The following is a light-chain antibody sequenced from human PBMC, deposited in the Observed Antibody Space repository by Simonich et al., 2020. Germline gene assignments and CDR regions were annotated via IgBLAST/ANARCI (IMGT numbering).Light chain of an antibody. V-gene: IGKV3-15*01. CDR3: QQYNNWPWT. CDR2: GAS. CDR1: QSVSSN. J-gene: IGKJ1*01. Sequence: EIVLTQSPATLSVSPGDRSPLSCRASQSVSSNLAWYPQKPGQAPRLLLCGASTRATGIPARFSGSGSGTEFTLTISSLQSEDFAVYYCQQYNNWPWTFGQGTKVEIK.